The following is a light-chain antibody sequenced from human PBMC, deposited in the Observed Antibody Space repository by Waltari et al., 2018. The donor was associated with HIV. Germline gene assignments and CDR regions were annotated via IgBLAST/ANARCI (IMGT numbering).Light chain of an antibody. V-gene: IGKV3-20*01. CDR1: QSVVGTY. CDR3: QQYGRSPLT. Sequence: EIVLTQSPGTLSLSPGERATLSCRASQSVVGTYLAWYQQKPGQAPRPLISGAPRRATGIPDRFSGSGSGTDFILTISRLEPEDLAVYYCQQYGRSPLTFGGGTKVEIK. CDR2: GAP. J-gene: IGKJ4*01.